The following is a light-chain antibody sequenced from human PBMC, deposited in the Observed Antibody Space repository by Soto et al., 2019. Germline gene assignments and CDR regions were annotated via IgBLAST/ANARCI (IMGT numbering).Light chain of an antibody. CDR2: GAS. CDR1: QSIRSN. J-gene: IGKJ4*01. V-gene: IGKV3-15*01. CDR3: QQYNDWPLT. Sequence: IILTQSPATLSVSPGERITLSCRASQSIRSNLAWYQQKPGQAPRLLIYGASTMASGIPARFSGSGSGTEFTLTISSLQSEDFAVYYCQQYNDWPLTFGGGTKVDIK.